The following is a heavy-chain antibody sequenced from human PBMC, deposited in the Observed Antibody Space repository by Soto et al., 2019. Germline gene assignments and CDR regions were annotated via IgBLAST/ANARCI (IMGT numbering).Heavy chain of an antibody. Sequence: GGSLRLSCAASGFNFSSFDMHWVRQAPGKGLEWVAVISSDGATKYYADSVRGRFSISRENSLGTLYLQVSSLRAEDTAVYYCAREALYCSSTSCYTRVSWFDPWGQGTLVTVSS. CDR2: ISSDGATK. J-gene: IGHJ5*02. D-gene: IGHD2-2*02. V-gene: IGHV3-30-3*01. CDR1: GFNFSSFD. CDR3: AREALYCSSTSCYTRVSWFDP.